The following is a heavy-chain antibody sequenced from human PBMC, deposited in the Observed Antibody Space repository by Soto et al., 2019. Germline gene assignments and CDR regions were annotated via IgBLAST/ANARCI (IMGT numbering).Heavy chain of an antibody. CDR3: VRSIIARHFHAFDI. V-gene: IGHV3-64D*06. CDR1: GLTFSSYA. Sequence: GGSLRLSCSASGLTFSSYAMHWVRQAPGKGLEYVSAISSNGGSTYYADSVKGRFTISRDNSKNTLYLQMSSLRAEDTAVYYCVRSIIARHFHAFDIWGQGTMVTVSS. CDR2: ISSNGGST. D-gene: IGHD3-10*01. J-gene: IGHJ3*02.